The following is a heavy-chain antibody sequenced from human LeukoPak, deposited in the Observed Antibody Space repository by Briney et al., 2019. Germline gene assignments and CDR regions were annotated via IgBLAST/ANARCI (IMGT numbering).Heavy chain of an antibody. Sequence: KPSETLSPTCTVSGYSISSGYYWGWIRQPPGKGLEWIGSIYHSGSTYYNPSLKSRVTISVDTSKNQFSLKLSSVTAADTAVYYCARYGVAMDDAFDIWGQGTMVTVSS. D-gene: IGHD3-3*01. CDR1: GYSISSGYY. J-gene: IGHJ3*02. V-gene: IGHV4-38-2*02. CDR2: IYHSGST. CDR3: ARYGVAMDDAFDI.